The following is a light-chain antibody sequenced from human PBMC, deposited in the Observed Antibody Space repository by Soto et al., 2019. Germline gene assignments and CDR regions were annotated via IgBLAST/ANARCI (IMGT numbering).Light chain of an antibody. CDR2: VTS. Sequence: DIQVTQSPSSLSASVGDRVTITCRASQAIGNDLGWYQQKPGKAPKRLIYVTSDLASGVPSRFSGSGSGTEFTLTITSLQPEDFATYYCQQHYAVPWTLGHGTKLEIK. J-gene: IGKJ1*01. CDR1: QAIGND. V-gene: IGKV1-17*01. CDR3: QQHYAVPWT.